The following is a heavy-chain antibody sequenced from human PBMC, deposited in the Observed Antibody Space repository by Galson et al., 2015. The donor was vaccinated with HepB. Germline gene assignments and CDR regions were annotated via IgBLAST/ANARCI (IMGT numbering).Heavy chain of an antibody. CDR2: MNTNTGKP. D-gene: IGHD3-3*01. V-gene: IGHV7-4-1*02. CDR3: ARSPLRFLDWLPYYDYYYMDV. CDR1: GYTSTDYV. Sequence: SVKVSCKASGYTSTDYVVNWVRQAPGQGLEWMGWMNTNTGKPTYAPGFAGRLVFSLDTSVTTAYLQISSLETDDTAVYYCARSPLRFLDWLPYYDYYYMDVWGEGTTVTVSS. J-gene: IGHJ6*03.